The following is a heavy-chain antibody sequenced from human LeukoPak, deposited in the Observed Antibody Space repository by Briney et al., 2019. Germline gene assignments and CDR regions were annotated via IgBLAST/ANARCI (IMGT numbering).Heavy chain of an antibody. V-gene: IGHV4-39*07. Sequence: SETLSLTCTVSGGSISSGGYYWSWIRQPPGKGLEWIGEINHSGSTNYNPSLKSRVTISVDTSKNQFSLKLSSVTAADTAVYYCARIHSSSSTNYYYYYGMDVWGQGTTVTVSS. CDR1: GGSISSGGYY. J-gene: IGHJ6*02. D-gene: IGHD6-6*01. CDR2: INHSGST. CDR3: ARIHSSSSTNYYYYYGMDV.